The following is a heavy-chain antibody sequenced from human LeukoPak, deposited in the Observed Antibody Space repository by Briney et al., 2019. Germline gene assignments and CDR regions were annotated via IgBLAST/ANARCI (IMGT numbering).Heavy chain of an antibody. V-gene: IGHV3-23*01. CDR1: GFTFSNYA. CDR2: ITGSGGTT. Sequence: GGSLRLSCAASGFTFSNYAMSWVRQAPGKGLEWVSAITGSGGTTYYADSAKGRFTISRDNSKNTVYLQMNSVRAEDTAVYYCAKLSPGSGSFNGDFDYWGQGTLVTVSS. D-gene: IGHD1-26*01. J-gene: IGHJ4*02. CDR3: AKLSPGSGSFNGDFDY.